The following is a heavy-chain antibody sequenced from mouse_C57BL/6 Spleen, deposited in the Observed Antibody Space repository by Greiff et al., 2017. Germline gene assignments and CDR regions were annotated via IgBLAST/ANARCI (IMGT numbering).Heavy chain of an antibody. D-gene: IGHD1-1*01. CDR1: GYTFTDYN. V-gene: IGHV1-18*01. J-gene: IGHJ2*01. CDR2: INPNNGGT. Sequence: VKVEASVKIPCKASGYTFTDYNMDWVKQSHGKSLEWIGDINPNNGGTIYNQKFKGKATLTVDKSSSTAYMELRSLTSEDTAVYYCARHYYGSSLFDYWGQGTTLTVSS. CDR3: ARHYYGSSLFDY.